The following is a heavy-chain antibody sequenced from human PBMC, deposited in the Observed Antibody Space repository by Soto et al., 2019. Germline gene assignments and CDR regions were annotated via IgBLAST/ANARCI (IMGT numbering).Heavy chain of an antibody. J-gene: IGHJ5*02. Sequence: GSLRFSGAASGXTFSAYYISWIRQAPGKGLEWVSYISSSSSYTNYADSVKGRFTISRDNAKNSLYLQMNRLRAEETAVYYCVRCSSTSCWGEFDPWGQGNLVTVSA. CDR2: ISSSSSYT. V-gene: IGHV3-11*06. CDR1: GXTFSAYY. D-gene: IGHD2-2*01. CDR3: VRCSSTSCWGEFDP.